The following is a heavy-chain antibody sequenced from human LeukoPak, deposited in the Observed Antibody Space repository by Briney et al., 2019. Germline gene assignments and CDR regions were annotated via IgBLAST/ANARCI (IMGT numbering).Heavy chain of an antibody. CDR1: GGSFSAYY. CDR2: INHSGST. Sequence: SETLSLTCAVYGGSFSAYYWTWIRQPPGKGLEWIGEINHSGSTNYNPSLKSRVTIPGDTSKNQFSLKLSSVTAADTAVYYCAQTNNYYGSGTYDYWGQGTLVTVSS. V-gene: IGHV4-34*01. D-gene: IGHD3-10*01. CDR3: AQTNNYYGSGTYDY. J-gene: IGHJ4*02.